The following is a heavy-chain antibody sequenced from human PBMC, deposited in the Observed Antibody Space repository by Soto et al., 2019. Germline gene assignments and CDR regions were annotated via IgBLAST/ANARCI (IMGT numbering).Heavy chain of an antibody. J-gene: IGHJ4*02. CDR3: ARGSIYYDFWSGPSSFDY. CDR1: GYAFTSYG. Sequence: ASVKVSCEASGYAFTSYGISWVRQAPGQGLEWMGWISAYNGNTNYAQKLQGRVTMTTDTSTSTAYMELRSLRSDDTAVYYCARGSIYYDFWSGPSSFDYWGQGTLVTVSS. CDR2: ISAYNGNT. D-gene: IGHD3-3*01. V-gene: IGHV1-18*01.